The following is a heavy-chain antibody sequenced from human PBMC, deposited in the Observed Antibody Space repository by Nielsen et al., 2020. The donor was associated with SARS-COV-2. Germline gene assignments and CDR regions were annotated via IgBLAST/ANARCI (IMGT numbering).Heavy chain of an antibody. CDR3: ARAAVSTVGWFDP. D-gene: IGHD4-11*01. Sequence: SETLSLTCTVSGGSISSSSYYWGWIRQPPGKGLEWIGSIYYSGSTYYNPSLKSRVTISVDTSKNQFSLRLSSGTAADTAVYYCARAAVSTVGWFDPWGQGTLVTVSS. CDR1: GGSISSSSYY. J-gene: IGHJ5*02. V-gene: IGHV4-39*07. CDR2: IYYSGST.